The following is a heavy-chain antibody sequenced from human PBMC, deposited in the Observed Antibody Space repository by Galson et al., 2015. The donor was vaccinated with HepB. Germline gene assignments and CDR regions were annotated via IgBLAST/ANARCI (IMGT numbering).Heavy chain of an antibody. J-gene: IGHJ6*02. CDR1: GFTFSRFP. CDR2: ISSDGSRT. CDR3: AYGMDV. V-gene: IGHV3-48*04. D-gene: IGHD3-10*01. Sequence: GFTFSRFPMNWARQAPGKGLEWVSYISSDGSRTHYADSVKGRFTISRDNAKDSLYLQMNSLRAEDTAVYYCAYGMDVWGQGTTVTVSS.